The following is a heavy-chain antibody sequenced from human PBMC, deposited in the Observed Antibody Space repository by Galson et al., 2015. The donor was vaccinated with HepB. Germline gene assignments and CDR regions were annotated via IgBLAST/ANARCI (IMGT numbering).Heavy chain of an antibody. D-gene: IGHD3-10*01. J-gene: IGHJ3*01. Sequence: PALVKPTQTLTLTCTFSGFSLSTSGVGVGWVRQPPGKALEWLALIYWDSDNRYSPSLKSRLTITKHTSINQVVLTMTNMDPVDTGTYYCTHNGGSTIYYGARAFDAWGQGTTVTVAS. CDR2: IYWDSDN. CDR3: THNGGSTIYYGARAFDA. V-gene: IGHV2-5*02. CDR1: GFSLSTSGVG.